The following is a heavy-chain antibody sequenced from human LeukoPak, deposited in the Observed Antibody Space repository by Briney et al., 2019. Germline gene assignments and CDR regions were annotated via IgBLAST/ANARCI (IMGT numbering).Heavy chain of an antibody. V-gene: IGHV4-39*01. CDR2: ILYSGSA. CDR1: GGSVASSNKY. CDR3: ARGGSSWYLHWFDP. J-gene: IGHJ5*02. D-gene: IGHD6-13*01. Sequence: SETLSLTCTVSGGSVASSNKYWGWMRQPPGKGLEWIGSILYSGSAYYSASLKSRVTISVDTSKNQFSLKLSSVTAADTAVYFCARGGSSWYLHWFDPWGQGTLVTVSS.